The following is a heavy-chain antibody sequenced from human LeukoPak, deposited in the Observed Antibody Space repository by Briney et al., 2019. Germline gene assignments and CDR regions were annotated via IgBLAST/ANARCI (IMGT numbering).Heavy chain of an antibody. CDR1: GFTFSSYA. V-gene: IGHV3-23*01. J-gene: IGHJ4*02. D-gene: IGHD4-17*01. CDR2: ISGSGGST. CDR3: ARDSMTTVTTGAVLFDY. Sequence: GGSLRLSCAASGFTFSSYAMSWVRQAPGKGLEWVSAISGSGGSTYYADSVKGRFTISRDNSKNTLYLQMNSLRAEDTAVYYCARDSMTTVTTGAVLFDYWGQGTLVTVSS.